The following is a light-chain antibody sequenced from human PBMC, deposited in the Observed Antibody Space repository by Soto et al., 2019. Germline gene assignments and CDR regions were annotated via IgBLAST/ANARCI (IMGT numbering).Light chain of an antibody. J-gene: IGKJ2*03. V-gene: IGKV3-15*01. CDR1: QDVSTN. CDR2: GAS. CDR3: QHYNNWPPYS. Sequence: ETVMTQSPDTLSVSPGESATLSCRASQDVSTNSAWFQQKPGQTPRLVLYGASKRATGIPARFSGSGSGRHFTLTISSLQSEDFGVYYCQHYNNWPPYSFGQGTKVDIK.